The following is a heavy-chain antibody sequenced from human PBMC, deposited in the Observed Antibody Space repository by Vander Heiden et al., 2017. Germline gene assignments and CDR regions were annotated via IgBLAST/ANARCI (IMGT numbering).Heavy chain of an antibody. CDR2: ISYDGSNK. V-gene: IGHV3-30*04. D-gene: IGHD3-22*01. Sequence: QVQLVESGGGVVQPGRSLRLSCAASGFTFSSYAMHWVRQAPGKGLEWVAVISYDGSNKYYADSVKGRFTISRDNSKNTLYLQMNSLRAEDTAVYYCARVSGGIKLWILDYFDYWGQGTLVTVSS. J-gene: IGHJ4*02. CDR1: GFTFSSYA. CDR3: ARVSGGIKLWILDYFDY.